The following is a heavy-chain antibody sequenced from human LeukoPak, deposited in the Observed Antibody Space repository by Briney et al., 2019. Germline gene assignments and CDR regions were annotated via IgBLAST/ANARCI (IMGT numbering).Heavy chain of an antibody. D-gene: IGHD4-17*01. CDR1: GFTFSSYG. CDR3: AKAQDGDYVDY. V-gene: IGHV3-30*18. J-gene: IGHJ4*02. CDR2: ISYDGRNK. Sequence: GGSLRLSCAASGFTFSSYGMHWVRQAPSKGLEWVAVISYDGRNKYYADSVKGRFTISRDNSKDTLYLQMNSLRAEDTAVYYCAKAQDGDYVDYWGQGTLVTVSS.